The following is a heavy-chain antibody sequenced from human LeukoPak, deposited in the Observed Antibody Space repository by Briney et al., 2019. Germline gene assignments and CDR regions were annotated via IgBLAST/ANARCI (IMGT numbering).Heavy chain of an antibody. V-gene: IGHV4-59*08. J-gene: IGHJ4*02. CDR1: GGSISNYY. D-gene: IGHD2-8*01. CDR2: LYSSGST. Sequence: SETLSLTCTVSGGSISNYYWSWIPPPPGKGLEWIGHLYSSGSTTYTPSLKSRVTMSVDTSKTQFSLKLTSVTAADTAVYYGARHQSYGTNPFDYWGQGALVTVSS. CDR3: ARHQSYGTNPFDY.